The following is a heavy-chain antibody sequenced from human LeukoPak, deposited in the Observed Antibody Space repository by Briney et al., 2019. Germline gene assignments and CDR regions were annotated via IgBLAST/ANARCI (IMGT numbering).Heavy chain of an antibody. D-gene: IGHD3-9*01. CDR3: ARAGNGILTGYFQNWYFDL. CDR2: IYYSGST. J-gene: IGHJ2*01. V-gene: IGHV4-30-4*01. Sequence: SETLSLTCTVSGGSISSGDYYWSWIRQPPGKGLEWIGYIYYSGSTYYNPSLKSRVTISGDTSKNQFSLELSSVTAADTAVYYCARAGNGILTGYFQNWYFDLWGRGTLVTVSS. CDR1: GGSISSGDYY.